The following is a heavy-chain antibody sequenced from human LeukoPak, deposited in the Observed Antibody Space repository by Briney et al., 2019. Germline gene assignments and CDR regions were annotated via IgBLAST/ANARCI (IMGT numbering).Heavy chain of an antibody. V-gene: IGHV3-15*01. D-gene: IGHD6-13*01. CDR3: TTAVQLVYYYYYYMDV. J-gene: IGHJ6*03. Sequence: GGSLRLSCAASGFTFSNAWMSWVRQAPGKGLGWVGRIKSKTDGGTTDYAAPVKGRFTISRDDSKNTLYLQMNSLKTEDTAVYYCTTAVQLVYYYYYYMDVWGKGTTVTVSS. CDR2: IKSKTDGGTT. CDR1: GFTFSNAW.